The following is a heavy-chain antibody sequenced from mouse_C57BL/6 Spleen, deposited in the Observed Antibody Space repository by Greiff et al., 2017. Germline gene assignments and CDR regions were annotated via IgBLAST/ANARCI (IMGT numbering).Heavy chain of an antibody. CDR3: ARPFYDGYYDYAMDY. CDR2: ISSGSSTI. CDR1: GFTFSDYG. V-gene: IGHV5-17*01. J-gene: IGHJ4*01. Sequence: EVKVEESGGGLVKPGGSLKLSCAASGFTFSDYGMHWVRQAPEKGLEWVAYISSGSSTIYYADTVKGRFTISRDNAKNTLFLQMTSLRSEDTAMYYCARPFYDGYYDYAMDYWGQGTSVTVSS. D-gene: IGHD2-3*01.